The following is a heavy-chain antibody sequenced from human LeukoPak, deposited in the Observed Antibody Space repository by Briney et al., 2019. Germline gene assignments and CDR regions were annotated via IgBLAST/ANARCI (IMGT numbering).Heavy chain of an antibody. J-gene: IGHJ4*02. CDR3: AGITIFGVVII. CDR2: IYTSGST. D-gene: IGHD3-3*01. V-gene: IGHV4-61*02. CDR1: GGSISRGSYY. Sequence: SETLSLTCTVSGGSISRGSYYWSWIRQPAGKGLEWIGRIYTSGSTNYNPSLKSRVTISVDTSKNQFSLKLSSVTAADTAVYYCAGITIFGVVIIWGQGTLVTVSS.